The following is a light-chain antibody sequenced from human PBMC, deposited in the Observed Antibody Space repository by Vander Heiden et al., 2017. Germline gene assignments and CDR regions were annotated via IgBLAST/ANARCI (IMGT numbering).Light chain of an antibody. V-gene: IGLV1-47*02. Sequence: QSVLTQPPSASGTPGQRVTISCSGSSSNIGSNYVYWYQQLPGTAPNLLIYSNNQRPSGVPARFSGSKSGTSASLAISGLRSEDEADYYCAAWDDSLSGWVFGGGTKLTVL. J-gene: IGLJ3*02. CDR2: SNN. CDR1: SSNIGSNY. CDR3: AAWDDSLSGWV.